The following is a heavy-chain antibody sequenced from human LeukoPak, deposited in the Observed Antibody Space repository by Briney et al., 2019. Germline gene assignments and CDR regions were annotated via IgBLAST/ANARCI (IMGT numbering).Heavy chain of an antibody. V-gene: IGHV3-33*01. Sequence: GRSLRLSCAASGFTFSSYGMHWVRQAPGKGLEWVAVIWYDGSNKYYADSVKGRFTISRDNSKNTLYLQMNSLRAEDTAVYYCARPKDSSGYHYFDYWGQGTLVTVSS. CDR3: ARPKDSSGYHYFDY. D-gene: IGHD6-19*01. CDR2: IWYDGSNK. CDR1: GFTFSSYG. J-gene: IGHJ4*02.